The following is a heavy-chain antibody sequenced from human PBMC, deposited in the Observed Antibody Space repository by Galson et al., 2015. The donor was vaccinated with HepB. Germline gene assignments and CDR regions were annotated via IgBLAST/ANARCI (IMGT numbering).Heavy chain of an antibody. D-gene: IGHD1-7*01. CDR1: GFTFSSYA. CDR2: ISGSGGST. CDR3: AKNIQLHYYYYYGMDV. J-gene: IGHJ6*02. V-gene: IGHV3-23*01. Sequence: SLRLSCAASGFTFSSYAMSWVRQAPGKGLEWVSAISGSGGSTYYADSVKGRFTISRDNSKNTLYLQMNSLRAEDTAVYYCAKNIQLHYYYYYGMDVWGQGTTVTVSS.